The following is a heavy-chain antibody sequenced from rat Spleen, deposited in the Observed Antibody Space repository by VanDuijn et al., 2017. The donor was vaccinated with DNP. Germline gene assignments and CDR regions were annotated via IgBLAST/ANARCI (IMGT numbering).Heavy chain of an antibody. J-gene: IGHJ2*01. Sequence: QVQLQQSGAELAKPGSSVKISCKASGYTFTSYYITWIKQTTGQGLEYLGYINTGSGGTHYNEKFKGKATLTVNKSPSTAFMQLSSLTPDDAAVYYCARPRITTVWGYFDYWGQGVMVTVSS. CDR1: GYTFTSYY. D-gene: IGHD1-1*01. CDR2: INTGSGGT. V-gene: IGHV1-43*01. CDR3: ARPRITTVWGYFDY.